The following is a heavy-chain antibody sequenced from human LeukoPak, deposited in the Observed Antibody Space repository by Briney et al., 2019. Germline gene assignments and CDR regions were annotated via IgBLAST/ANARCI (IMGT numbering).Heavy chain of an antibody. D-gene: IGHD3-16*01. CDR3: AFVWGSYWPGSGAFDF. V-gene: IGHV1-2*02. CDR1: GYTFTGYY. J-gene: IGHJ3*01. Sequence: GASVKVSCKASGYTFTGYYMHWVRQAPGQGLDWMGWINPNSGGTNYAQKFQGRVSMTRDKSITTAYMELSRLISDDTAVYFCAFVWGSYWPGSGAFDFWGQGTMVTVSS. CDR2: INPNSGGT.